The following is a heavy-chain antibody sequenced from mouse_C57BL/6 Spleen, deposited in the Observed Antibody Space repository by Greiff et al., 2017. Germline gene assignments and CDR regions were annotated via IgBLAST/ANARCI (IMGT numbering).Heavy chain of an antibody. J-gene: IGHJ1*03. Sequence: VQLQQPGAELVRPGSSVKLSCKASGYTFTSYWMAWVKQRPGQGLEWIGNIYPSDSETHYNQKFKDKATLTVDKSSSTAYMQLSSLTSEDSAGYYWASSEVADYYGSRGWYFDVWGTGTTVTVSS. V-gene: IGHV1-61*01. CDR3: ASSEVADYYGSRGWYFDV. CDR2: IYPSDSET. CDR1: GYTFTSYW. D-gene: IGHD1-1*01.